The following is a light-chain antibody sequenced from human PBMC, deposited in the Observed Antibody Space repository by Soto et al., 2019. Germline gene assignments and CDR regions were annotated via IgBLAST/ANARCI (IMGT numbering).Light chain of an antibody. J-gene: IGKJ1*01. V-gene: IGKV3-20*01. CDR2: DAS. CDR3: QQCAYSPRT. Sequence: EIVSTQSPDSLSLSPGERATLSCRASQNIDNNYLVWYQQRPGLAPRLLIYDASVRATGIPDRFSGSGSGTDFTLSISRLEPEDFAVYYCQQCAYSPRTFGQGTKVEVK. CDR1: QNIDNNY.